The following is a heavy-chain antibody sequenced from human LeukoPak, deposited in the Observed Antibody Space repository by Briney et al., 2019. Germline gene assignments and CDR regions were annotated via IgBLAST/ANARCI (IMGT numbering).Heavy chain of an antibody. CDR1: GGFISSTRYS. Sequence: PSETLSLTCTVSGGFISSTRYSWGWIRQPPGEWLEWIASINYSGATKHNPSLKSRVTISVDTSKNQFSLKLTSVTAADTAVYYCARPDYGDYISFHYWGQGALVTVSS. V-gene: IGHV4-39*01. CDR3: ARPDYGDYISFHY. CDR2: INYSGAT. J-gene: IGHJ4*02. D-gene: IGHD4-17*01.